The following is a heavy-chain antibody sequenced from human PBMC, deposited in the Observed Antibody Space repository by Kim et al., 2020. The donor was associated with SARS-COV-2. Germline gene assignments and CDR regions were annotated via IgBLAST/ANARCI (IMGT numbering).Heavy chain of an antibody. CDR2: ISWNSGSI. J-gene: IGHJ4*02. CDR1: GFTFGDYA. CDR3: AKSYYYDMALHYFDY. Sequence: GGSLRLSCAASGFTFGDYAMHWVRQAPGKGLEWVSGISWNSGSIGYADSVKGRFTISRDNAKNSLYLQMNSLRAEDTALYYCAKSYYYDMALHYFDYWGQGTLVTVSS. D-gene: IGHD3-22*01. V-gene: IGHV3-9*01.